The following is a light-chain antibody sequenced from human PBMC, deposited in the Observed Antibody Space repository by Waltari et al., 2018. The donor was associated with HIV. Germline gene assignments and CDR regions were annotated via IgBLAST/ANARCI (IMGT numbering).Light chain of an antibody. CDR3: SSYTSSSPLV. V-gene: IGLV2-14*01. CDR1: SSDVGGYNY. CDR2: DVS. J-gene: IGLJ1*01. Sequence: QSALTQPASVSGSPGQSITISCTGTSSDVGGYNYVSWYQQHPGNAPKLMIYDVSNRPSGVSNRFSGSKSGNTASLTISGLQAEDEADYYCSSYTSSSPLVFGTGTKVTVL.